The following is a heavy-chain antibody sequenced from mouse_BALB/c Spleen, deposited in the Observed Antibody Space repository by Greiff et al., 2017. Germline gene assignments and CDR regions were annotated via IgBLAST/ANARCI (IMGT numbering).Heavy chain of an antibody. CDR3: TRKNYRFSMDY. V-gene: IGHV1-5*01. D-gene: IGHD2-14*01. CDR1: GYTFTSYT. J-gene: IGHJ4*01. Sequence: VQLQQSGAELARPGASVKMSCKASGYTFTSYTMHWVKQRPGQGLEWIGAIYPGNSDTSYNQKFKGKAKLTAVTSTSTAYMELSSLTNEDSAVYYCTRKNYRFSMDYWGQGTSVTVSS. CDR2: IYPGNSDT.